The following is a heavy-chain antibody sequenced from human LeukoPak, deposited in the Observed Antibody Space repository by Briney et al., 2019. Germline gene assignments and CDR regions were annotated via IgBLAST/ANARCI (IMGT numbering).Heavy chain of an antibody. J-gene: IGHJ1*01. D-gene: IGHD3-3*01. Sequence: SGGSLRLSCAASGFTFSSYAMSWVRQAPGKGLEWVSAISGSGGSTYYADSVKGRFTISRDNSKNTLYLQMNSLRAEDTAVYYCAKDLVYDFWTGTIQHWGQGTLVTVSS. CDR3: AKDLVYDFWTGTIQH. CDR2: ISGSGGST. V-gene: IGHV3-23*01. CDR1: GFTFSSYA.